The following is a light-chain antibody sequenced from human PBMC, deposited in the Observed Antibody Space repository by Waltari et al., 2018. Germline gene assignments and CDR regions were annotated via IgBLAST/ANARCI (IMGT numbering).Light chain of an antibody. CDR2: DDN. V-gene: IGLV3-21*02. CDR3: QVWDPDIGHWM. CDR1: NIGCKR. J-gene: IGLJ3*02. Sequence: SYVLTQPPSVSVAPGQTARITCAASNIGCKRGHWYQQQPGQAPVLVVYDDNVRPSGISERFSGSTSPNTATLTIRRVEVGDEADYYCQVWDPDIGHWMFGGGTKLT.